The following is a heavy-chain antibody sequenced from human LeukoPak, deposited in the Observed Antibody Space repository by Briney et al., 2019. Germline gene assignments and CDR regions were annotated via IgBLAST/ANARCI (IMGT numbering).Heavy chain of an antibody. CDR3: AKDKAPLYSGYDWDLDF. D-gene: IGHD5-12*01. V-gene: IGHV3-9*01. CDR1: GFTLHQYA. CDR2: ISWNSASI. J-gene: IGHJ4*02. Sequence: PGGSLRLSCAASGFTLHQYAIHWVRQVPGKGLEWVSGISWNSASIGYADSVKGRFTISRDNAKNSVHLQMNSLRAEDTALYYCAKDKAPLYSGYDWDLDFWGQGTLVTVSS.